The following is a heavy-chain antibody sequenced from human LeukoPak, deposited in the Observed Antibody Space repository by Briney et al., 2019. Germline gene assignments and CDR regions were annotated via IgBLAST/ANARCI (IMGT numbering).Heavy chain of an antibody. D-gene: IGHD3-3*01. V-gene: IGHV4-39*07. CDR1: GGSISGSSYY. CDR3: ARVVVDFDHDFWSGYFMDV. Sequence: SETLSLTCTVSGGSISGSSYYWGWIRQPPGKGLEWIGSIYYSGNTYYNPSLKSRVTISVDTSKNQFSLKLSSVTAADTAVYYCARVVVDFDHDFWSGYFMDVWGQGTTVTVSS. CDR2: IYYSGNT. J-gene: IGHJ6*02.